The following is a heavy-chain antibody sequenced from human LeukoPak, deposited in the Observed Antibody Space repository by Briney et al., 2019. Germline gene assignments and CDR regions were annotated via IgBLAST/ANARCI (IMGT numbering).Heavy chain of an antibody. D-gene: IGHD3-10*01. CDR2: ISGSGGST. Sequence: GGSLRLSCAASGFTFNTHAMNWVRQAPGKGLEWVSGISGSGGSTNYADSVKGRFTISRDNSNNTLYLQMNSLRAEDTAVYYCAKDPFRLRFGDFYYFDYWGQGTLVTVSS. V-gene: IGHV3-23*01. CDR1: GFTFNTHA. J-gene: IGHJ4*02. CDR3: AKDPFRLRFGDFYYFDY.